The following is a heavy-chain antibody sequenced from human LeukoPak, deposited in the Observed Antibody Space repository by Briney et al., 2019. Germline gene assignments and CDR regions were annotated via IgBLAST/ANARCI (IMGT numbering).Heavy chain of an antibody. Sequence: GSLRLSCAASGFTFSSYEMNWVRQPPGKGLEWIGEINHSGSTNYNPSLKSRVTISVDTSKNQFSLKLSSVTAADTAVYYCARGTRGYSSSWYPPTYYYYYMDVWGKGTTVTVSS. CDR3: ARGTRGYSSSWYPPTYYYYYMDV. D-gene: IGHD6-13*01. CDR1: GFTFSSYE. J-gene: IGHJ6*03. CDR2: INHSGST. V-gene: IGHV4-34*01.